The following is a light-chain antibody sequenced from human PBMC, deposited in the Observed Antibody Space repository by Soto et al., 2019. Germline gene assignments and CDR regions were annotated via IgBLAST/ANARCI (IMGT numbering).Light chain of an antibody. CDR2: DVS. Sequence: QSALTQPASVSGSPGQSITISCTGTSSDVGGNNYVSWYQQHTGKAPKLMINDVSNRPSGVSNRFSGSKSGNTASLSLSGLQAEDEADYYCRSYTINYIQVFGTGTKVTVL. CDR1: SSDVGGNNY. J-gene: IGLJ1*01. V-gene: IGLV2-14*01. CDR3: RSYTINYIQV.